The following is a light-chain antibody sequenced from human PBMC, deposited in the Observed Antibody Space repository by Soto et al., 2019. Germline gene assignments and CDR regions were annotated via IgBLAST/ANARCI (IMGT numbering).Light chain of an antibody. J-gene: IGLJ2*01. CDR2: ENN. CDR1: SGSIANNY. Sequence: NFMLTQPHSVSKSPGKTLSISCTRSSGSIANNYVQWYQQRPGSAPTTVIYENNQRLSGVPDRFSGSTDGSSNSASLTISVLQTEDQADYYCQSYDSDFVVFGGGTKVTVL. CDR3: QSYDSDFVV. V-gene: IGLV6-57*04.